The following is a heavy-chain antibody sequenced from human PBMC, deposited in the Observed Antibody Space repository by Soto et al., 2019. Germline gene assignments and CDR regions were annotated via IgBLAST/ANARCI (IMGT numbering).Heavy chain of an antibody. CDR1: GFTFSSYA. J-gene: IGHJ6*03. V-gene: IGHV3-23*01. Sequence: GGSLRLSCAASGFTFSSYAMSWVRQAPGKGLEWVSAISGSGGSTYYADSVKGRFTISRDNSKNTLYLQMNSLRAEDTAVYYCAKRSTRLVVPAARNWYGPYMDVWGKGTTVTVSS. CDR2: ISGSGGST. CDR3: AKRSTRLVVPAARNWYGPYMDV. D-gene: IGHD2-2*01.